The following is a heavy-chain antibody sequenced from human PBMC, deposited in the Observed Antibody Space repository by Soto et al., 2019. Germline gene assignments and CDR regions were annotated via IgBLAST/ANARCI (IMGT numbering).Heavy chain of an antibody. CDR1: GFTFSTYG. V-gene: IGHV3-23*01. CDR2: VSGGGGTT. D-gene: IGHD1-26*01. CDR3: AKDRSGPTCGYYRRYYGLDV. Sequence: EVQLLESGGGLVQPGGSLRLSCTASGFTFSTYGMSWVRQAPGKGLDWVSAVSGGGGTTHYADSVKGRFTISRDNSKNAQYLQMKNLRADDTAVYYCAKDRSGPTCGYYRRYYGLDVWGPGTTVTVSS. J-gene: IGHJ6*02.